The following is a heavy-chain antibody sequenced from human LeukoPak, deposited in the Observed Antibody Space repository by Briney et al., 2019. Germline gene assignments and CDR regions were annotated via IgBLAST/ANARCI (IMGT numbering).Heavy chain of an antibody. J-gene: IGHJ4*02. V-gene: IGHV1-69*04. CDR2: IIPILGIA. CDR1: GGTFSSYA. D-gene: IGHD1/OR15-1a*01. CDR3: ARDQTGTSDY. Sequence: GASVKVSCKASGGTFSSYAISWVRQVPGQGLEWMGRIIPILGIANYAQKFQGRVTITADKSTSTAYMELSSLRSEDTAVYYCARDQTGTSDYWGQGTLVTVSS.